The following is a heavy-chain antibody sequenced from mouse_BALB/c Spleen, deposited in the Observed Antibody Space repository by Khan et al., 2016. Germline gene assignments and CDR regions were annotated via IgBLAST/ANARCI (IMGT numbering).Heavy chain of an antibody. D-gene: IGHD4-1*01. CDR3: ARGRTAFAY. J-gene: IGHJ3*01. CDR2: IDPANGNT. Sequence: VQLKQSGAELVKPGASVKLSCTASGFNIKDTYMHWVKQRPEQGLEWIGRIDPANGNTKYDPKFQGKATITADTSSNTAYRQLSSLTSEDTAVYYCARGRTAFAYWGQGTLVTVSA. V-gene: IGHV14-3*02. CDR1: GFNIKDTY.